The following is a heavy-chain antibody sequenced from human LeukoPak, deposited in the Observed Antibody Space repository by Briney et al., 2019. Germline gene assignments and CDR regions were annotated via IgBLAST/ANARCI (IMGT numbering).Heavy chain of an antibody. V-gene: IGHV3-23*01. D-gene: IGHD3-22*01. CDR1: GFTFSSYA. J-gene: IGHJ4*02. CDR2: ISGSGGST. Sequence: GGSLRLSCAASGFTFSSYAMSWVRQAPGKGLEWVSAISGSGGSTYYADSVKGRFTISRDNSKNTLYLQMNSLRAEDTAVYYCAKVTMIVVVITGEFDYWGQGTLVTVSS. CDR3: AKVTMIVVVITGEFDY.